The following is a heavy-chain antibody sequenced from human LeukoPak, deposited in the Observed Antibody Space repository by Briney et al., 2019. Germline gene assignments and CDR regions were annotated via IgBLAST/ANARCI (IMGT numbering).Heavy chain of an antibody. V-gene: IGHV3-30-3*01. D-gene: IGHD1-26*01. Sequence: PGGSLRLSCAASGFTFSSYAMHWVRQAPGKGLEWVAVISYDGSNKYYADSVKGRFTISRDNSKNTLYLQMNSLRAEDMALYYCAKDLHPRLYGGWEQPYAFDIWGQGTMVTVSS. J-gene: IGHJ3*02. CDR1: GFTFSSYA. CDR2: ISYDGSNK. CDR3: AKDLHPRLYGGWEQPYAFDI.